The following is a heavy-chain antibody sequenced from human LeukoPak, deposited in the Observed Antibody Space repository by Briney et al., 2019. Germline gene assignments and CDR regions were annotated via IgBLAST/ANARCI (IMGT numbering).Heavy chain of an antibody. Sequence: PGRSLRLSCAASGFTFNNYGVHWVRQAPGKGLEWVAVIWFDGSYTYHADSVKGRFTISRDNSKNTLYLQMNSLRAEDTAAYYCARGLYYGSGSPIDYWGQGTLVTVSS. V-gene: IGHV3-33*01. J-gene: IGHJ4*02. CDR2: IWFDGSYT. CDR1: GFTFNNYG. D-gene: IGHD3-10*01. CDR3: ARGLYYGSGSPIDY.